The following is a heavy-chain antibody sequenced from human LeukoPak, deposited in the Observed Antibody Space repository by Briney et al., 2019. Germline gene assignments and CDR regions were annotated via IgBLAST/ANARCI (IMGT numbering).Heavy chain of an antibody. Sequence: TSETLSLTCAVYGGSFSGYYWSWIRQPPGKGLEWIGQITHSGSTNYNPSLKSRVTISADTSKNQFSLKLNSVTAADTAVYYCARGQGGISAAGHYFDYWGQGTLVTVSS. CDR2: ITHSGST. V-gene: IGHV4-34*01. D-gene: IGHD6-13*01. CDR3: ARGQGGISAAGHYFDY. J-gene: IGHJ4*02. CDR1: GGSFSGYY.